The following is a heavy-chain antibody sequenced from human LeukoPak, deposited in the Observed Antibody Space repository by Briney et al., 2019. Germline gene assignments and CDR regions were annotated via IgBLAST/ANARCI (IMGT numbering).Heavy chain of an antibody. CDR3: ARDRGPTYYDFWSAHDASDI. CDR1: GFTFSSYS. V-gene: IGHV3-48*01. Sequence: GGSLRLSCAASGFTFSSYSMNWVRQAPGKGLEWVSYISSSSSTIYYADSVKGRFTISRDNAKNSLYLQMNSLRAEDTAVYYCARDRGPTYYDFWSAHDASDIWGQGTMVTVSS. D-gene: IGHD3-3*01. CDR2: ISSSSSTI. J-gene: IGHJ3*02.